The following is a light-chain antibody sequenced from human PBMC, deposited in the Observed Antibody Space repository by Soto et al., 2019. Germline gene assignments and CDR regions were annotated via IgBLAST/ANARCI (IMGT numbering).Light chain of an antibody. CDR1: SSNIGTYG. CDR3: ATWDDSLNAVL. J-gene: IGLJ2*01. V-gene: IGLV1-44*01. CDR2: SNN. Sequence: QSALTQPASVSGSPGQSITISCSGSSSNIGTYGVNWYQQLPGTAPKFLIYSNNLRPSGVPDRFSGSKSGTSASLAISGLQSEDEADYYCATWDDSLNAVLFGGGTKLTVL.